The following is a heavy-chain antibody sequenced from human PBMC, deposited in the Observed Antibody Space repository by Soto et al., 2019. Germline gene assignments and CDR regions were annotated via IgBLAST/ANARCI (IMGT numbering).Heavy chain of an antibody. CDR2: ISWNSGSI. J-gene: IGHJ6*02. CDR3: AKRAGGYSYGSGGMDV. CDR1: GFTFDDYA. D-gene: IGHD5-18*01. V-gene: IGHV3-9*01. Sequence: GGSLRLSCAASGFTFDDYAMHWVRQAPGKGLEWVSGISWNSGSIGYADSVKGRFTISRDNAKNSLYLQMNSLRAEDTALYYCAKRAGGYSYGSGGMDVWGQGTTVTVSS.